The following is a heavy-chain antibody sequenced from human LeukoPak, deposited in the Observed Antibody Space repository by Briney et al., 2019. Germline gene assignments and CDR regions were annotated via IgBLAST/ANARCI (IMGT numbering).Heavy chain of an antibody. D-gene: IGHD3-22*01. CDR2: IYPSDSDT. V-gene: IGHV5-51*01. CDR3: ARQGSTAYYDSSGLPYDAFDI. CDR1: GYRFTSYW. J-gene: IGHJ3*02. Sequence: GESLKISCKGAGYRFTSYWIGWVRQMPGKGLEWMGIIYPSDSDTRYSPSFQGQVSISADKSISAAYLQWSSLKASDTAMYYCARQGSTAYYDSSGLPYDAFDIWGQGTMVTVSS.